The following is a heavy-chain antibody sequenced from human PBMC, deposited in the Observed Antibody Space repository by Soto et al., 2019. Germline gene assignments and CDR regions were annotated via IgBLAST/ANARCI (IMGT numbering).Heavy chain of an antibody. CDR3: ARGRGLWTRGYYYYYGMDV. D-gene: IGHD5-18*01. V-gene: IGHV4-59*01. Sequence: SQTLSLTCAVHGGSLSDYYWSWIRQPPGKGLEWIGYIYYSGSTNYNPSLKSRVTISVDTSKNQFSLKLSSVTAADTAVYYCARGRGLWTRGYYYYYGMDVWGQGTTVTVSS. J-gene: IGHJ6*02. CDR2: IYYSGST. CDR1: GGSLSDYY.